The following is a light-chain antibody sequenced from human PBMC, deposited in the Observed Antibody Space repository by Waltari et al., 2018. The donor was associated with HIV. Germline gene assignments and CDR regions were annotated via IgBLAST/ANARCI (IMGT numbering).Light chain of an antibody. V-gene: IGLV2-8*01. J-gene: IGLJ2*01. CDR3: SSYAGSNVI. CDR2: EVS. CDR1: STNVGGYNY. Sequence: LTQPPSASWSPRQPVSISCTGTSTNVGGYNYVSWYQQHPDKAPKLMIYEVSNRPSGVPDRFSGSKSGNTASLTVSGLQAEDEADYYCSSYAGSNVIFGGGTKLTVL.